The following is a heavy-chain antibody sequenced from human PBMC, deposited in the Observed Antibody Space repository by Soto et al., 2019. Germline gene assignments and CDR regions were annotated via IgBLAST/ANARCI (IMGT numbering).Heavy chain of an antibody. CDR2: ISYDGNDK. CDR1: GFSFSSYT. D-gene: IGHD3-22*01. J-gene: IGHJ4*02. CDR3: ARERNYSDSSGLSH. Sequence: QVQLVEYGGGVVQPGRSLRLSCAASGFSFSSYTMYWVRQAPGKGLEWVAVISYDGNDKYYADSVKGRITISRDNSKNTLYLQVNSLRAEDTAVYYCARERNYSDSSGLSHWGQGTLVTVSS. V-gene: IGHV3-30-3*01.